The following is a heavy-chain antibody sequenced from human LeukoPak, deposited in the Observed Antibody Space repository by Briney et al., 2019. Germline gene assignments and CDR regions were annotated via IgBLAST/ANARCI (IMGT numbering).Heavy chain of an antibody. CDR1: GYTFTSYG. CDR3: ARGDRITMVRGVYDIDY. CDR2: MSPYNGNT. V-gene: IGHV1-18*04. D-gene: IGHD3-10*01. J-gene: IGHJ4*02. Sequence: ASVKVSCKASGYTFTSYGIRWVRQAPGQGLEWMGWMSPYNGNTNYAQTFQGRVTMTSDTSTSTAYMELRSLTSHDTAVYYCARGDRITMVRGVYDIDYWGQGTLVTVSS.